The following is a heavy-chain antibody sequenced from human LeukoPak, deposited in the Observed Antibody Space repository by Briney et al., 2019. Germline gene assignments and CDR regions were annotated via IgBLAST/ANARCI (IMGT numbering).Heavy chain of an antibody. Sequence: PGGSLRLSCVVSRFPFSIYEMNWVRQAPGKGLKWVSNIHSSGTVKYYSDSVKGRFSISRDNAKSSLYLQMNSLRVEDTAVYYCALLTVASDFDYWSQGALVTVSS. CDR2: IHSSGTVK. V-gene: IGHV3-48*03. CDR1: RFPFSIYE. D-gene: IGHD5-12*01. J-gene: IGHJ4*02. CDR3: ALLTVASDFDY.